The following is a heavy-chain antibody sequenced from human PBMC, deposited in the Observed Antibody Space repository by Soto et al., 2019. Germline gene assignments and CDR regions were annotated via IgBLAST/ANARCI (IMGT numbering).Heavy chain of an antibody. CDR1: GFTFSSYA. CDR3: GNTKGSVEF. Sequence: TGGSLRLSCAASGFTFSSYAMSWVRQAPGKGLEWVSAISGSGGNAYYADSVKGLFTISRDNSKNTLYLQMNSLRAEDTYVYYLGNTKGSVEFWGQGTLVTVSS. D-gene: IGHD1-26*01. CDR2: ISGSGGNA. J-gene: IGHJ4*02. V-gene: IGHV3-23*01.